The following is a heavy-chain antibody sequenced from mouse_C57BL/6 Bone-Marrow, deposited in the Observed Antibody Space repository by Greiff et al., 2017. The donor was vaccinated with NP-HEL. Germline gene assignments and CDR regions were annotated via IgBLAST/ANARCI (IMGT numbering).Heavy chain of an antibody. D-gene: IGHD3-2*02. CDR3: ASMKLRLFAY. J-gene: IGHJ3*01. V-gene: IGHV1-4*01. Sequence: QVHVKQSGAELARPGASVKMSCKASGYTFTSYTMHWVKQRPGQGLEWIGYINPSSGYTKYNQKFKDKATLTADKSSSTAYMQLSSLTSEDSAVYYCASMKLRLFAYWGQGTLVTVSA. CDR2: INPSSGYT. CDR1: GYTFTSYT.